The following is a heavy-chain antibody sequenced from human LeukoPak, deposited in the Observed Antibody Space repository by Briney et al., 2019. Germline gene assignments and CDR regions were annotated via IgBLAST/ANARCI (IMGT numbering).Heavy chain of an antibody. D-gene: IGHD1-26*01. Sequence: GGSLRLSCAASGFTFSTYGIHWVRQAPGKGLEWVAIIWSDGSNKYYADSVKGRFTISRDNSKNTMYLQMNSLRVEDTAVYYCARALFSGSFYGMDVWGQGTTVTVSS. CDR2: IWSDGSNK. CDR3: ARALFSGSFYGMDV. V-gene: IGHV3-33*01. J-gene: IGHJ6*02. CDR1: GFTFSTYG.